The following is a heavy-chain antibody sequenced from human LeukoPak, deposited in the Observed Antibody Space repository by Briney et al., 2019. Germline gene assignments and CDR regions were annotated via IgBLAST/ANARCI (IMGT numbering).Heavy chain of an antibody. Sequence: PSETLSLTCTVSGGYIITSGHYWGWIRQPPGKGLEWIGSIYYTGVTSTNPFFRSRMSISVDTSKNQFSLNLTSVTAADAAVYYCARERSSSGGHSWFDPRGQGTLVTVSS. CDR1: GGYIITSGHY. D-gene: IGHD4-23*01. CDR2: IYYTGVT. V-gene: IGHV4-39*07. CDR3: ARERSSSGGHSWFDP. J-gene: IGHJ5*02.